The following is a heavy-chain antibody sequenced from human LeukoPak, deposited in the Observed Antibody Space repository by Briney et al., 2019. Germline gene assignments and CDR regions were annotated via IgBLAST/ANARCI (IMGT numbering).Heavy chain of an antibody. CDR1: GFTFSSYG. CDR2: IWYDGSNK. CDR3: ARSGGSSWYSGDY. Sequence: PGRSLRLSCAASGFTFSSYGMHWVRQAPGKGLEWVAVIWYDGSNKYCADSVKGRFTISRDNSKNTLYLQMNSLRAEDTAVYYCARSGGSSWYSGDYWGQGTLVTVSS. J-gene: IGHJ4*02. V-gene: IGHV3-33*01. D-gene: IGHD6-13*01.